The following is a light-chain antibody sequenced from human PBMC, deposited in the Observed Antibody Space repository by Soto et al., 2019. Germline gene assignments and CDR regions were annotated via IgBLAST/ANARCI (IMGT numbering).Light chain of an antibody. Sequence: QSALTQPASVSGSPGQSITISCTGTSSDVGSYNLVSWYQQLPGKAPKLMIYEGSKRPSGVSNRFSGSKSGNTASLTISGLQSEYEADYYCCSYAGSSTGFGGGTKHTVL. CDR2: EGS. CDR3: CSYAGSSTG. V-gene: IGLV2-23*01. J-gene: IGLJ2*01. CDR1: SSDVGSYNL.